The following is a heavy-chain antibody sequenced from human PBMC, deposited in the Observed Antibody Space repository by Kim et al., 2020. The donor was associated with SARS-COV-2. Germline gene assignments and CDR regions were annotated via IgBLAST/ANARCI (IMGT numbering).Heavy chain of an antibody. CDR3: TRGGITMIVVANR. CDR1: GFTFGDYA. D-gene: IGHD3-22*01. Sequence: GGSLRLSCTASGFTFGDYAMSWFRQAPGKGLEWVGFIRSKAYGGTTEYAASVKGRFTISRDDSKSIAYLQMNSLKTEDTAVYYCTRGGITMIVVANRWGQGTLVTVSS. CDR2: IRSKAYGGTT. J-gene: IGHJ5*02. V-gene: IGHV3-49*03.